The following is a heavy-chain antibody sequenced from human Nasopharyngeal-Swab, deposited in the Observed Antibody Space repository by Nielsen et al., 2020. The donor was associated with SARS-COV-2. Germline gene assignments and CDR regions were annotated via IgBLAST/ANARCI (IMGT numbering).Heavy chain of an antibody. CDR1: GFTFSSYG. CDR3: AKSPGGWYVAY. Sequence: GESLKISCAASGFTFSSYGMHWVRQAPGKGLEWVAVISYDGSNKYYADSVKGRFTISSDNSKNTLYLQMNSLRAEDTAVYYCAKSPGGWYVAYWGQGTLVTVSS. D-gene: IGHD6-19*01. V-gene: IGHV3-30*18. J-gene: IGHJ4*02. CDR2: ISYDGSNK.